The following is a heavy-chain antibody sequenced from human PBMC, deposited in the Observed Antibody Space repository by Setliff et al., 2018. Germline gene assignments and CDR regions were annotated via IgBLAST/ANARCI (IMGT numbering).Heavy chain of an antibody. V-gene: IGHV3-30*04. Sequence: PGGSLRLSCAASGFLYSNNAFHWVRQTPGKGLEWVAVISYDGTITHYVDSVKGRFSISRDNSQNTLYLQMNSLSPEDTALYYCARGAFYYDSSDDAFDIWGQGTMVTVSS. D-gene: IGHD3-22*01. CDR3: ARGAFYYDSSDDAFDI. J-gene: IGHJ3*02. CDR1: GFLYSNNA. CDR2: ISYDGTIT.